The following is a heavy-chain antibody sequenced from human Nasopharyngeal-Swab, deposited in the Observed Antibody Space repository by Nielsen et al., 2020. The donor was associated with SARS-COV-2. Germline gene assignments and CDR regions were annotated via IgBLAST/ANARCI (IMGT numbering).Heavy chain of an antibody. CDR1: GGSFSGYY. CDR3: AKSSSSWYAYYFDY. J-gene: IGHJ4*02. V-gene: IGHV4-34*01. Sequence: GSLRLSCAVYGGSFSGYYWSRIRQPPGKGLEWIGEINHSGSTNYNPSLKSRVTISVDTSKNQFSLKLSSVTAADTAVYYCAKSSSSWYAYYFDYWGQGTLVTVSS. D-gene: IGHD6-13*01. CDR2: INHSGST.